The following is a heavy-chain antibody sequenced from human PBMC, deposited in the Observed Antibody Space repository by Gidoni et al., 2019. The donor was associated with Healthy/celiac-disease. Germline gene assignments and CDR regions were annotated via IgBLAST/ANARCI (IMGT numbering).Heavy chain of an antibody. J-gene: IGHJ3*02. CDR3: ARGRLKIAVAGTSAFDI. CDR1: GGSFSGYY. V-gene: IGHV4-34*01. Sequence: HVQLQQWGAGLLKPSETLSLTCAVYGGSFSGYYWSWIRQPPGKGLEWIGEINHSGSTNYNPSLKSRVTISVDTSKNQFSLKLSSVTAADTAVYYCARGRLKIAVAGTSAFDIWGQGTMVTVSS. D-gene: IGHD6-19*01. CDR2: INHSGST.